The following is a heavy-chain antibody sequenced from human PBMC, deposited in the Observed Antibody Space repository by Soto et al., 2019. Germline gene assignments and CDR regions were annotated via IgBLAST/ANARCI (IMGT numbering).Heavy chain of an antibody. CDR3: AKELGGYSYGYELDH. CDR1: GFTFDIYA. D-gene: IGHD5-18*01. V-gene: IGHV3-9*01. Sequence: EVQLVDSGGGLVQPGRSLRLSCAASGFTFDIYAMHWVRQALGKGLEWVSSISWNSGTRGYSASVKGLFTISRDNAKNAVYLQMDSLRTEDTAFYYCAKELGGYSYGYELDHWGQGTLVAGSS. CDR2: ISWNSGTR. J-gene: IGHJ4*02.